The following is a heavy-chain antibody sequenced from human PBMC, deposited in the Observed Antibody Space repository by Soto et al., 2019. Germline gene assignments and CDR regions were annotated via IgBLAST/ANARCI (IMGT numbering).Heavy chain of an antibody. J-gene: IGHJ5*02. CDR3: AKERLAATNWFDP. CDR2: ISYDGSNK. CDR1: GFTFSSYG. Sequence: QVQLVESGGGVVQPGRSLRLSCAASGFTFSSYGMHWVRQAPGKGLEWVAVISYDGSNKYYADSVKGRVTISRDNSKNTLYLQMNSLRAEDTAVYYCAKERLAATNWFDPWGQGTLVTVSS. V-gene: IGHV3-30*18. D-gene: IGHD2-15*01.